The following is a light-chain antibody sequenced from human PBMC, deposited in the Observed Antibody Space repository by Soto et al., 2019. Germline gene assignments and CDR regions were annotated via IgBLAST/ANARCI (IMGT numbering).Light chain of an antibody. CDR2: AAS. Sequence: DIQMTQSPSSLSASVGDRVTITCRASQSISSYLNWYQQKPGKAPNLLIYAASSFQSGVPSKFSGSVSGTDFTLTISSLQPEDFATYYCQQSYSSPFTFGPGTKVDIK. J-gene: IGKJ3*01. CDR1: QSISSY. CDR3: QQSYSSPFT. V-gene: IGKV1-39*01.